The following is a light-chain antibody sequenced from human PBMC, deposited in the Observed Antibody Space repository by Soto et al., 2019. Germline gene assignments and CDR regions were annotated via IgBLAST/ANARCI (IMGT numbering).Light chain of an antibody. CDR1: SSNIGAEYD. J-gene: IGLJ1*01. V-gene: IGLV1-40*01. Sequence: QSVLTQPPSVSVAPGQRVAISCTGSSSNIGAEYDVHWYQQLPGTAPKRLIYGDNNRPSGDPDRFSGSKSGTSASLAITGLQPEDEADYYCQSYDSSMTTVVFGTGTKVTVL. CDR2: GDN. CDR3: QSYDSSMTTVV.